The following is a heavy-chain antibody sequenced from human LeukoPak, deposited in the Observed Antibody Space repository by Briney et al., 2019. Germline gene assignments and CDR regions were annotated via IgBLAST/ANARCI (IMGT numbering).Heavy chain of an antibody. CDR3: ARVTTVLTVDY. Sequence: SETLSLTCTVSSGSISSHYWSWIRQPPGKGVEWIAYIAYSGHTNSNASLESRVTISVDTSKSQFSLNLSSVTAADTAVYYCARVTTVLTVDYWGQGTLVTVSS. V-gene: IGHV4-59*11. J-gene: IGHJ4*02. CDR2: IAYSGHT. D-gene: IGHD4-23*01. CDR1: SGSISSHY.